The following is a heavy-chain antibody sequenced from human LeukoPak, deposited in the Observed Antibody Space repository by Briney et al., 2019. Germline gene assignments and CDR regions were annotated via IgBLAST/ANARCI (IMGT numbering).Heavy chain of an antibody. CDR2: IWYDGSNK. D-gene: IGHD6-19*01. J-gene: IGHJ4*02. V-gene: IGHV3-33*01. Sequence: GGSLRLSCAASGFTFSSYGMHWVRQAPGKGLEWVAVIWYDGSNKYYADSVKGRFTISRDNSKNTLYLQMNSLRAEDTAVYYCARENRAAVAVGYYFDYWGQGTLVTVSS. CDR3: ARENRAAVAVGYYFDY. CDR1: GFTFSSYG.